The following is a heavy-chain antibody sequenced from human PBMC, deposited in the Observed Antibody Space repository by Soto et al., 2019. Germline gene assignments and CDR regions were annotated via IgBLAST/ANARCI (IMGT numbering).Heavy chain of an antibody. CDR2: IIPIFGTA. CDR1: GCTISSYA. J-gene: IGHJ6*02. Sequence: GASVKVSCKASGCTISSYAISWFRHAPGQGIEWMGGIIPIFGTANYAQKFQGRVTITADESTSTAYMELSRLRSEDTAVYYCARVRWFGELLHYYYYGMDVWGQGTTVTVSS. V-gene: IGHV1-69*13. CDR3: ARVRWFGELLHYYYYGMDV. D-gene: IGHD3-10*01.